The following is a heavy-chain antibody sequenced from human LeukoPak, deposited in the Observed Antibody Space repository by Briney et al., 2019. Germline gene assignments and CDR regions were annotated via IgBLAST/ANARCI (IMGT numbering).Heavy chain of an antibody. V-gene: IGHV4-34*01. CDR2: INHSGST. D-gene: IGHD3-10*01. J-gene: IGHJ4*02. Sequence: PSETLSLTCAVYGGSFSGYYWSWIRQPPGKGLEWIGEINHSGSTNYNPSLKSRVTISVDTSKNQFSLKLSSVTAADTAVYYRARGRITMVRGVIIPLFFDYWGQGTLVTVSS. CDR1: GGSFSGYY. CDR3: ARGRITMVRGVIIPLFFDY.